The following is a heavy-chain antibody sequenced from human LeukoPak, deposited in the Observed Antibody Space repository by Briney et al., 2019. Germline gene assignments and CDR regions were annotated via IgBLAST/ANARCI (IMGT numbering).Heavy chain of an antibody. D-gene: IGHD4-23*01. CDR3: AKDQSGVVTPDMDV. Sequence: GGSLRLSCAASGFTVSSNYMSWVRQAPGKGLEWVSVIYSGGSTYYADSVKGRFTISRDNSKNTLYLQMNSLRAEDTAVYYCAKDQSGVVTPDMDVWGKGTTVTVSS. V-gene: IGHV3-53*01. CDR2: IYSGGST. J-gene: IGHJ6*03. CDR1: GFTVSSNY.